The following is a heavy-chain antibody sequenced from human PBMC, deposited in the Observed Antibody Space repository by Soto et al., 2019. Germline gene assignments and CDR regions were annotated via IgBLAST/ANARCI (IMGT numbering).Heavy chain of an antibody. CDR2: ISYDGSNK. CDR3: ARDPFGDYLLMDYYYGMDV. Sequence: QVQLVESGGGGVQPGRSLRLSCAASGFTFSSYAMHWVRQAPGKGLEWGAVISYDGSNKYYADSVKGRFTISRDNSKNTLYLQMNSLRAEDTAVYYCARDPFGDYLLMDYYYGMDVWGQGTTVTVSS. J-gene: IGHJ6*02. CDR1: GFTFSSYA. V-gene: IGHV3-30-3*01. D-gene: IGHD4-17*01.